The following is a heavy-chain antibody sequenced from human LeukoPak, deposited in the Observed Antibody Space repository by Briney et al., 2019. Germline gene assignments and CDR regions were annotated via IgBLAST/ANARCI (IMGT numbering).Heavy chain of an antibody. CDR1: GFTFNTYW. Sequence: PGGSLRLSCAASGFTFNTYWMSWVRQAPGKGLEWVANIKQDGSEKYSVDSVKGRFTISRDNAKKSLYLQMNSLRAEDTAVYYCARLRYDDFWSGSWKYYYYMDVWGKGTTVTVSS. CDR2: IKQDGSEK. J-gene: IGHJ6*03. CDR3: ARLRYDDFWSGSWKYYYYMDV. D-gene: IGHD3-3*01. V-gene: IGHV3-7*01.